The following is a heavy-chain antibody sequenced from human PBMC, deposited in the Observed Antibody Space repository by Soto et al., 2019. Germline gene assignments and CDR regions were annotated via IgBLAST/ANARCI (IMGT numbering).Heavy chain of an antibody. Sequence: EVQLVESGGGLVQPGGSLKLSCAASGFTFSSYSMNWVRQAPGKGLEWVSYISSSSSTIYYADSVKGRFTISRDNAKNSLYLQMNSLRDEDTAVYYCARDSPELGYCSGGSCYHDYWGQGTLVTVSS. D-gene: IGHD2-15*01. CDR2: ISSSSSTI. V-gene: IGHV3-48*02. CDR3: ARDSPELGYCSGGSCYHDY. CDR1: GFTFSSYS. J-gene: IGHJ4*02.